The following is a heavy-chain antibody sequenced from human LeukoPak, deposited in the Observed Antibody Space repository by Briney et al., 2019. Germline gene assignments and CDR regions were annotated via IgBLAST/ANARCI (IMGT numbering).Heavy chain of an antibody. V-gene: IGHV4-4*07. CDR3: ARLVATVNSYYYYYMDV. CDR2: IYTSGST. Sequence: PSETLSLTCTVSGGSISSYYWSWIRQPAGKGLEWIGRIYTSGSTNYNPSLKSRVTMSVDTSKNQFSLKLSSVTAADTAVYYCARLVATVNSYYYYYMDVWGKGTTVTVSS. D-gene: IGHD4-17*01. J-gene: IGHJ6*03. CDR1: GGSISSYY.